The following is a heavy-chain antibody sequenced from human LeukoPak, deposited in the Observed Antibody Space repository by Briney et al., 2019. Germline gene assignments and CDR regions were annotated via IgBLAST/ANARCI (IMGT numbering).Heavy chain of an antibody. Sequence: TGGSLRLSCAASGFTFSSYAMSWVRQAPGKGLEWVSAISGSGGSTYYADSVKGRFTISRDNSKNTLYLQMNSLRAEDTAVYYCARFHTSGYYRHFDFWGQGTLVTVSS. CDR2: ISGSGGST. CDR1: GFTFSSYA. V-gene: IGHV3-23*01. D-gene: IGHD3-22*01. CDR3: ARFHTSGYYRHFDF. J-gene: IGHJ4*02.